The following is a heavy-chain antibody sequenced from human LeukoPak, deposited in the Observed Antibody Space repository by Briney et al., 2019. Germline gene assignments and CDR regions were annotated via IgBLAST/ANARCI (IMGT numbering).Heavy chain of an antibody. CDR3: ARHNNCASITHCHFDS. CDR1: GGSISSSDYY. D-gene: IGHD5-24*01. CDR2: IYYSGST. V-gene: IGHV4-39*01. J-gene: IGHJ4*02. Sequence: SETLSLTWVVSGGSISSSDYYWAWIRQPPGKGLEGIGSIYYSGSTLYNSSLKSRVTISVDASTNQFSLKLNSVTAADTAVFYCARHNNCASITHCHFDSWGQGILVTVSS.